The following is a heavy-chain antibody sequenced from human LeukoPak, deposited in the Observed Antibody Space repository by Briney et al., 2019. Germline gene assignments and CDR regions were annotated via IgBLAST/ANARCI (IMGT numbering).Heavy chain of an antibody. V-gene: IGHV4-4*02. CDR2: IYHSGST. CDR3: ATPKANYDILTGYYNGRAFDI. D-gene: IGHD3-9*01. Sequence: PSGTLSLTCAVSGGSISSSNWWSWVRQPPGQGLGWIGEIYHSGSTNYNPSLKSRVTISVDKSKNQFSLKLSSVTAADTAVYYCATPKANYDILTGYYNGRAFDIWGQGTMVTVSS. J-gene: IGHJ3*02. CDR1: GGSISSSNW.